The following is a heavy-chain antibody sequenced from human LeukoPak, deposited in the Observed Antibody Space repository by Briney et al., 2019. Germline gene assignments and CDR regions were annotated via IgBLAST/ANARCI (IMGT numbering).Heavy chain of an antibody. J-gene: IGHJ4*02. D-gene: IGHD3-22*01. V-gene: IGHV1-2*02. CDR3: ARTHYDSSGYYSVQLFDY. CDR2: INPNSGGT. CDR1: GYTFTGYY. Sequence: GASVKVPCKASGYTFTGYYMHWVRQAPGQGLEWMGWINPNSGGTNYAQKFQGRVTMTRDTSISTAYMELSRLRSDDTAVYYCARTHYDSSGYYSVQLFDYWGQGTLVTVSS.